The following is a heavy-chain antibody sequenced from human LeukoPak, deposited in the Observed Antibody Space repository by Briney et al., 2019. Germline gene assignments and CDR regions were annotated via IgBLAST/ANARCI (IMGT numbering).Heavy chain of an antibody. D-gene: IGHD3-22*01. Sequence: SQTLSLTCNVSGGSISSGDYYWSWIRQPPGKGLEWIGNIYYSGSTYYNPSLESRVTISVDTSQNQFSLKLSSVTAADTAVYYCARRDYYDSSGSSLFRHWGQGTLVTVSS. CDR3: ARRDYYDSSGSSLFRH. V-gene: IGHV4-30-4*08. J-gene: IGHJ1*01. CDR2: IYYSGST. CDR1: GGSISSGDYY.